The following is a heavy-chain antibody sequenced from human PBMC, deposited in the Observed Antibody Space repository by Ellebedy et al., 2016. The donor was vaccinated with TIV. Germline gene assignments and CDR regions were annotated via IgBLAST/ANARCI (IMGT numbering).Heavy chain of an antibody. CDR3: VRARPYCGGDCYSFGN. CDR1: GFSFSWHW. D-gene: IGHD2-21*02. Sequence: GGSLRLXCAASGFSFSWHWMHWVRQAPGKGLVWFSRINNDGTATTYADSVKGRFTISRDNAKNTLYLQMNSLRAEDTAVYYCVRARPYCGGDCYSFGNWGQGSLVTVSS. J-gene: IGHJ4*02. CDR2: INNDGTAT. V-gene: IGHV3-74*01.